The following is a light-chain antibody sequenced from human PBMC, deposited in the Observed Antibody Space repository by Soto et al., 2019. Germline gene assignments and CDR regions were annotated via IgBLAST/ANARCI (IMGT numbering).Light chain of an antibody. CDR3: QQYNQWPPLT. CDR1: QSVTTN. Sequence: EIVMAQSPATLSVSPGERATLSCRASQSVTTNLAWYQQKPGQAPRLLIYGASTRATGIPARFSGSGSGTEFTLTISSLQPEDFAVYYCQQYNQWPPLTFGGGTKVEIK. CDR2: GAS. V-gene: IGKV3-15*01. J-gene: IGKJ4*01.